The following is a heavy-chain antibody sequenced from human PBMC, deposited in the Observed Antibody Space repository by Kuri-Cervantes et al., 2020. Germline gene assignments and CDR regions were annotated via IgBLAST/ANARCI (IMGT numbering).Heavy chain of an antibody. CDR2: ISYDGSNK. CDR3: ASAYYGSGSPIYGMDV. J-gene: IGHJ6*02. D-gene: IGHD3-10*01. CDR1: GFTFSSYA. Sequence: LSLTCAASGFTFSSYAMHWVRQAPGKGLEWVAVISYDGSNKYYADSVKGRFTISRDNSKNTLYLQMNSLRAEDTAVYYCASAYYGSGSPIYGMDVWGQGTTVTVSS. V-gene: IGHV3-30-3*01.